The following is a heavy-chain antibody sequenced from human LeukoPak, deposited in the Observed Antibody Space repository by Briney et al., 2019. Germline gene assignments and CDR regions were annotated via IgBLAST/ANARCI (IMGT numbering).Heavy chain of an antibody. CDR3: ARHYDHSNNWGAFDI. Sequence: GGSLRLSCAASGFTVSSNYMSWVRQAPGKGLEWVSVIYSGGSTYYADSVKGRFTISRDNSKNTLYLQMNSLRAEDTAVYYCARHYDHSNNWGAFDIWGQGTVVTVSS. D-gene: IGHD6-13*01. CDR2: IYSGGST. CDR1: GFTVSSNY. V-gene: IGHV3-53*01. J-gene: IGHJ3*02.